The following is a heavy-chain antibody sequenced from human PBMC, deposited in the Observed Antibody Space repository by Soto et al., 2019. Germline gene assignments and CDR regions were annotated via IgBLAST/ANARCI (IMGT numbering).Heavy chain of an antibody. V-gene: IGHV1-69*01. J-gene: IGHJ6*02. CDR3: ARERWRQSPVRYYYYGMDV. Sequence: QVQLVQSGAEVKKPGSSVKVSCKASGGTFSSYAISWVRQAPGQGLEWMGGIIPIFGTANYAQKFQGRVTITADASTSTAYMELSSLRSEDTAVYYCARERWRQSPVRYYYYGMDVWGQGTTVTVSS. CDR1: GGTFSSYA. CDR2: IIPIFGTA.